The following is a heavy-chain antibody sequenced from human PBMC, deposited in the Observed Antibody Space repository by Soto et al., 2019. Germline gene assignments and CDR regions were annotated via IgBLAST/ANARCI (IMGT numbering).Heavy chain of an antibody. J-gene: IGHJ4*02. D-gene: IGHD5-12*01. Sequence: ASVKVSCKASGGTFSSYAISWVRQAPGQGLEWMGGIIPIFGTANYAQKFQGRVTITADESTSTAYMELSSLRSEDTAVYYCARIHEMATISDFDYWGQGTLVTVSS. V-gene: IGHV1-69*13. CDR2: IIPIFGTA. CDR1: GGTFSSYA. CDR3: ARIHEMATISDFDY.